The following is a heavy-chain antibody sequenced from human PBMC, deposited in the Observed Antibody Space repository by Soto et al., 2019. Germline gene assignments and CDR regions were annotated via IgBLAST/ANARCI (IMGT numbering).Heavy chain of an antibody. Sequence: VQLVESGGGVVQPGGSLRLSCAASGFTFSSYGMHWVRQAPGKGLEWVAVISYDGSNKYYAYSVKGRFTISGDNSKSALYLQMNSLRAEDTAVYYCATHHDSSGLPHLDYWGQGTLVTVSS. V-gene: IGHV3-30*03. CDR1: GFTFSSYG. CDR2: ISYDGSNK. D-gene: IGHD3-22*01. CDR3: ATHHDSSGLPHLDY. J-gene: IGHJ4*02.